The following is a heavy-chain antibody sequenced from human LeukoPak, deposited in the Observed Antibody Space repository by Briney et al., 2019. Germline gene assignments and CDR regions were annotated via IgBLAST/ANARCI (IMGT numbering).Heavy chain of an antibody. V-gene: IGHV1-18*01. D-gene: IGHD1-26*01. CDR3: ARDRRVGATLWRTDY. CDR1: GYTFTSYG. CDR2: ISAYYGDT. J-gene: IGHJ4*02. Sequence: ASVTVSCTASGYTFTSYGISWLRQPPGQGLEWMGWISAYYGDTNYAQKLQGRVTMTTDTSTRTAYMELRSLRSDYTAVYYCARDRRVGATLWRTDYWGQGTLVTVTS.